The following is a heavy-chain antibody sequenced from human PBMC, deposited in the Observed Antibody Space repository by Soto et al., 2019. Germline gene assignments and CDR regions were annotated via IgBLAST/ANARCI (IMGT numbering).Heavy chain of an antibody. V-gene: IGHV4-4*03. D-gene: IGHD3-9*01. J-gene: IGHJ1*01. CDR2: IYHSGST. CDR1: GVSIRSSKW. Sequence: APATLSLTCSFPGVSIRSSKWWSAVRQPPGPGLEWIGEIYHSGSTNYNPSLKSRVTISVDKSKNQFSLKLSSVTAADTAVYYCVRVAKDEILTGYYPRWDRWGKGTRITVS. CDR3: VRVAKDEILTGYYPRWDR.